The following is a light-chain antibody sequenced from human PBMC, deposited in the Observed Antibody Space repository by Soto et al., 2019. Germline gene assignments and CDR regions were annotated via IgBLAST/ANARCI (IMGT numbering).Light chain of an antibody. Sequence: LTQPASVSGSPGQSITISCTGTSSDVGAYNFVSWHQQHPGKAPKLMIYNVYDRPSGISYRFSGSKSGNTASLTISGLQGEDEADYYCSAYAVSRTYVFGTGTKVTVL. CDR3: SAYAVSRTYV. CDR2: NVY. V-gene: IGLV2-14*03. J-gene: IGLJ1*01. CDR1: SSDVGAYNF.